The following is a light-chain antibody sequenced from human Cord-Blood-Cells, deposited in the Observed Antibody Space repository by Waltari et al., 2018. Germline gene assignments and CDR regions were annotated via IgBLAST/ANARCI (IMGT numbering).Light chain of an antibody. J-gene: IGLJ3*02. V-gene: IGLV2-8*01. CDR1: SSAVAAYNY. CDR2: EVS. Sequence: QSALPQPPSASGSPGPSVTISCTGTSSAVAAYNYVSWYQQHPGKAPKLMIYEVSKRPSGVPDRFSGSKSGNTASLTVSGLQAEDEADYYCSSYAGSNNLGVFGGGTKLTVL. CDR3: SSYAGSNNLGV.